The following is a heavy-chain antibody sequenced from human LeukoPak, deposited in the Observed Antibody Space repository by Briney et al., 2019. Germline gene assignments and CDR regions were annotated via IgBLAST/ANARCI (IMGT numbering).Heavy chain of an antibody. CDR3: AHYNRQSITFDY. CDR1: GFSLTTSGVG. Sequence: SGPTLVNPTQTLTLTCTFSGFSLTTSGVGVGWIRQPPGKALEWLALIYWDNDKPSSPSLRSRLTITKGTSKNQVVLTLTNMDPVDTASYYCAHYNRQSITFDYWGQGTLVTVSS. J-gene: IGHJ4*02. CDR2: IYWDNDK. D-gene: IGHD1-14*01. V-gene: IGHV2-5*02.